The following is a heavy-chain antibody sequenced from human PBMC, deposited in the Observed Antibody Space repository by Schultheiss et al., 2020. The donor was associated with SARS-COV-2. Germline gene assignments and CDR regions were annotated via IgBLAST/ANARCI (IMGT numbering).Heavy chain of an antibody. CDR2: IWYDGSNK. V-gene: IGHV3-33*08. CDR1: GFTFSSYS. CDR3: ARAPVARYGMDV. D-gene: IGHD6-19*01. J-gene: IGHJ6*02. Sequence: GESLKISCAASGFTFSSYSMNWVRQAPGKGLEWVAVIWYDGSNKYYADSVKGRFTISRDNSKNTLYLQMNSLRAEDTAVYYCARAPVARYGMDVWGQGTTVTVSS.